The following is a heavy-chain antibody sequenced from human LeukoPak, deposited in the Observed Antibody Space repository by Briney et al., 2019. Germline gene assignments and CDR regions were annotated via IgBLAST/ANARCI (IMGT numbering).Heavy chain of an antibody. Sequence: GGSLRLSRAASRFTFSNYWMTWVRQGPGKGLEWVANIKPDGSGKNYVDSVKGRFTISRDNAKNSLYLQMNSPRVEDTAVYYCSSQPAVLDLDYWSQGTLVTVSS. D-gene: IGHD2-2*01. V-gene: IGHV3-7*01. CDR2: IKPDGSGK. J-gene: IGHJ4*02. CDR3: SSQPAVLDLDY. CDR1: RFTFSNYW.